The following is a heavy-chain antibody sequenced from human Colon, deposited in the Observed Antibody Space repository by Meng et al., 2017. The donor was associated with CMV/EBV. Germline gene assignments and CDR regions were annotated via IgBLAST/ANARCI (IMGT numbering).Heavy chain of an antibody. CDR3: AHTSAGDLYCSTTSCLPHFDS. CDR1: SGRD. Sequence: SGRDMYGVRQVSGKALEWLALVYWNDDKRYSPSLNSRLTITMDTSKNQVVLTMNNMDTADTAVYYCAHTSAGDLYCSTTSCLPHFDSWGQGTLVTVSS. D-gene: IGHD2-2*01. CDR2: VYWNDDK. V-gene: IGHV2-5*01. J-gene: IGHJ4*02.